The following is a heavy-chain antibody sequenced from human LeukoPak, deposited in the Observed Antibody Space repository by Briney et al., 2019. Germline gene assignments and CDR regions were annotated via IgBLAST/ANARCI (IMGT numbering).Heavy chain of an antibody. CDR1: GYTFTGYY. V-gene: IGHV1-2*02. CDR2: INPNSGGT. D-gene: IGHD2-2*01. CDR3: ARDQGGGIVVVPAAMSAFDI. J-gene: IGHJ3*02. Sequence: ASVKVSCKASGYTFTGYYMHWVRQAPGQGLEWMGWINPNSGGTNYAQKFQGRVTMTRDTSISTAYMELSRLRSDDTAVYYCARDQGGGIVVVPAAMSAFDIWGQGTMVTVSP.